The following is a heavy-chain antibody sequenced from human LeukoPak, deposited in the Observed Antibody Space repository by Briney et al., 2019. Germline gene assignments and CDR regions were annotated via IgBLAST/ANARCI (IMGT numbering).Heavy chain of an antibody. Sequence: PGGSLRLSCAASGFTFSSYAMSWVRQAPGKGLEWVSAVSSSGGSTNYADYVKGQFTISRDNSKNTVYLHMNNLRAEGTAVYYCAKEGRKTGNTYGYEFDSWGQGTLVTVSS. CDR3: AKEGRKTGNTYGYEFDS. CDR1: GFTFSSYA. D-gene: IGHD5-18*01. V-gene: IGHV3-23*01. CDR2: VSSSGGST. J-gene: IGHJ4*02.